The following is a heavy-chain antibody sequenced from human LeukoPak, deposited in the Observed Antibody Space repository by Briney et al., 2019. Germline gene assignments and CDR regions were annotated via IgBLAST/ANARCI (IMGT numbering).Heavy chain of an antibody. J-gene: IGHJ4*02. V-gene: IGHV1-46*01. Sequence: GASVKVSCKASGYTFTSYYIHWVRQAPGQGLEWMGIINPTSGNTRYAQKFQGRVTVTRDTSTSTVYMELSSLRSEDTAVYYCARDTGLIVAQAGVFDYWGQGTLVTVSS. CDR2: INPTSGNT. D-gene: IGHD3-22*01. CDR3: ARDTGLIVAQAGVFDY. CDR1: GYTFTSYY.